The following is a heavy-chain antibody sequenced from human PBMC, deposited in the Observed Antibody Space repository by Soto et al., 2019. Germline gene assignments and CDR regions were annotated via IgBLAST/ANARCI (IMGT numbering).Heavy chain of an antibody. CDR1: GDTFSFYT. V-gene: IGHV1-69*04. Sequence: SVKVSCKASGDTFSFYTINWVRQAPGLGLEWMGRVNPILSMSNYAQKFQGRVTITRDTSASTAYMELSSLRSEDTAVYYCARDLGGWPDYWGQGTLVTVSS. CDR3: ARDLGGWPDY. J-gene: IGHJ4*02. D-gene: IGHD2-15*01. CDR2: VNPILSMS.